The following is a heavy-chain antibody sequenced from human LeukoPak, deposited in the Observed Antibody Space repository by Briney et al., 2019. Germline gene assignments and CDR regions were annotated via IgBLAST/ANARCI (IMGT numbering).Heavy chain of an antibody. CDR3: ARGLLWLF. CDR2: IRQDGNEI. CDR1: GFSFRNSW. Sequence: PGGFLRLSCAASGFSFRNSWMSWVRQAPGKGLEWVANIRQDGNEIYYMDSVKGRFTISRDNAKNSVYLQMNSLRVEDTAVYYCARGLLWLFGGQGTLVTVSS. V-gene: IGHV3-7*01. J-gene: IGHJ4*02. D-gene: IGHD3-10*01.